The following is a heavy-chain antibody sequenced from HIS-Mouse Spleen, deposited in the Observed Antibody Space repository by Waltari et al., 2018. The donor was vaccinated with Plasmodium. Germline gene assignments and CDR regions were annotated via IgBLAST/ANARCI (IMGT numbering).Heavy chain of an antibody. V-gene: IGHV4-59*01. CDR3: ARVGRRIWGAFDI. J-gene: IGHJ3*02. D-gene: IGHD3-16*01. CDR1: GGSISSYY. CDR2: IYYSGST. Sequence: QVQLQESGPGLVKPSETLSLTCTDSGGSISSYYWSWIRQPPGKGLEWIGYIYYSGSTNYNPSLKSRVTISVDTSKNQFSLKLSSVTAADTAVYYCARVGRRIWGAFDIWGQGTMVTVSS.